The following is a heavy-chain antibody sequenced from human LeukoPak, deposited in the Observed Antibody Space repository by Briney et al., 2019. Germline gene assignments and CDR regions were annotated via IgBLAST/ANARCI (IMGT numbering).Heavy chain of an antibody. Sequence: GGSLRLSCAASGFTFSSYWMGWVRQAPGKGLEWVANIKQDGSEKYYVDSVKGRFTISRDNAKNSLYLQMNSLRAEDTAVYYCARESLNYYDSSGYLGDAFDIWGQGTMVTVSS. CDR3: ARESLNYYDSSGYLGDAFDI. CDR2: IKQDGSEK. V-gene: IGHV3-7*01. D-gene: IGHD3-22*01. CDR1: GFTFSSYW. J-gene: IGHJ3*02.